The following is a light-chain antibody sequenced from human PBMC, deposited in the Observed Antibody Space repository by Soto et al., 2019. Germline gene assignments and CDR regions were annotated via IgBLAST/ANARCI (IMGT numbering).Light chain of an antibody. CDR2: GAS. CDR3: QQYHDSIT. Sequence: ESVLRQSPDTLSLSPWDSATLSCRASQSVVNGYLAWYQQMPGRAARLLSYGASNRATGVPDRFIGSGSGADFTLSISRPEPEDFAVLYCQQYHDSITFGQGTRLE. J-gene: IGKJ5*01. V-gene: IGKV3-20*01. CDR1: QSVVNGY.